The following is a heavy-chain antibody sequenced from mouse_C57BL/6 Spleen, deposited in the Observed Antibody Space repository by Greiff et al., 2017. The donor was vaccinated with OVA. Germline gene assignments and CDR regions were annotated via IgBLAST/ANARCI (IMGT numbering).Heavy chain of an antibody. V-gene: IGHV5-4*01. Sequence: EVHLVESGGGLVKPGGSLKLSCAASGFTFSSYAMSWVRQTPEKRLEWVATISDGGSYTYYPDNVKGRFTISRDNAKNNLYLQMSHLKSEDTAMYYCARDRGRDYDGYFDVWGTGTTVTVSS. CDR2: ISDGGSYT. CDR3: ARDRGRDYDGYFDV. CDR1: GFTFSSYA. J-gene: IGHJ1*03. D-gene: IGHD2-4*01.